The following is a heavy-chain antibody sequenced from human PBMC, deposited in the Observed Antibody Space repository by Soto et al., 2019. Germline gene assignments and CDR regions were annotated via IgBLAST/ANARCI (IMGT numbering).Heavy chain of an antibody. CDR3: ARIHRRSSSDMDV. Sequence: SQTLSITCAISGDSVSSTSAAWNWIRQSPSRGLEWLGRTYYRSKWYYGYAVSVKSRITINPDTSKNQFSLQLNSVTPEDTAVYYCARIHRRSSSDMDVWGQGTTVTVSS. J-gene: IGHJ6*02. CDR1: GDSVSSTSAA. CDR2: TYYRSKWYY. D-gene: IGHD6-6*01. V-gene: IGHV6-1*01.